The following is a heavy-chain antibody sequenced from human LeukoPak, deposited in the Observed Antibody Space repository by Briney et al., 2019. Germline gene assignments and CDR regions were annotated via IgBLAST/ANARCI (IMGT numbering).Heavy chain of an antibody. CDR2: ITGTGGST. CDR3: ARLSTSGYCSSTSCYEKFFDY. D-gene: IGHD2-2*01. V-gene: IGHV3-23*01. CDR1: GFSLSTYG. Sequence: GGSLRLSCAASGFSLSTYGVSWVRQPPGKGLEWVSGITGTGGSTYYADSVKGRFTVSRDTSKNTLYLQMNSLRAEDTAIYYCARLSTSGYCSSTSCYEKFFDYWGQGTLVTVSS. J-gene: IGHJ4*02.